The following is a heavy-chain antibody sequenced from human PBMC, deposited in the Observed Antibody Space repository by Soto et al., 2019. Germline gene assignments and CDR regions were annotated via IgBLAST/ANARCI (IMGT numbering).Heavy chain of an antibody. CDR2: ISYDGSNK. CDR1: GFTFSSYG. Sequence: SLRLSCAASGFTFSSYGMHWVRQAPGKGLEWVAVISYDGSNKYYADSVKGRFTISRDNSKNTLYLQMNSLRAEDTAVYYCAKDGAHYYDSSGYFDYWGQGTLVTVSS. V-gene: IGHV3-30*18. CDR3: AKDGAHYYDSSGYFDY. D-gene: IGHD3-22*01. J-gene: IGHJ4*02.